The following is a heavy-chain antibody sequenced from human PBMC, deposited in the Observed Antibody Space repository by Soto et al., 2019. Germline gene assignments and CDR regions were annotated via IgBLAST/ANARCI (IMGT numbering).Heavy chain of an antibody. CDR1: GFTFSSYA. J-gene: IGHJ6*02. CDR2: ISGSGGST. D-gene: IGHD2-2*02. Sequence: PWLSLRLSCAPCGFTFSSYAMSWVRQAPGKGLEWVSAISGSGGSTYYADSVNGRLTISRDNSKTTLYLQMNSLRAEDTAVYYCAKPGGSYRPTGMDVWGQGTTVTVSS. V-gene: IGHV3-23*01. CDR3: AKPGGSYRPTGMDV.